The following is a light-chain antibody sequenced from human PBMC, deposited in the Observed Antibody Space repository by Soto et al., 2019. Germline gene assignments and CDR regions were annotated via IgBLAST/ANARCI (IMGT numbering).Light chain of an antibody. Sequence: QSALTQPASVSGSPGQSITISCTGTRSDVGGYNHVSWYQQHPGKAPKLLIYEVSNRPLGLSSRFSGSKSGNTASLTISGLQAEDEADYYCSSFSTRGTLVVFGGGTKLTVL. V-gene: IGLV2-14*01. CDR2: EVS. J-gene: IGLJ3*02. CDR3: SSFSTRGTLVV. CDR1: RSDVGGYNH.